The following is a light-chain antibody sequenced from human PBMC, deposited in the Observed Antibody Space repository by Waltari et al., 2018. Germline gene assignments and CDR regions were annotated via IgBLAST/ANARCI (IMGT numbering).Light chain of an antibody. CDR3: QQYGSPLWS. J-gene: IGKJ1*01. CDR2: RPS. CDR1: QTLSSSY. Sequence: EIVLTQSPDTLSLSPGERATLPCRASQTLSSSYLAWYQQKPGQAPRLLIYRPSSRATGIPDRFSGSGSGTDFSLTINSLEPEDSSVYYCQQYGSPLWSFGQGTKGEIK. V-gene: IGKV3-20*01.